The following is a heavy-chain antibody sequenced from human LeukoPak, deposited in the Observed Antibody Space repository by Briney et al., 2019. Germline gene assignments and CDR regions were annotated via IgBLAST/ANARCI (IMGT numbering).Heavy chain of an antibody. CDR1: GYNFTSSW. Sequence: GESLKISCKGSGYNFTSSWISWVRQMPGKGLEWMGRIDPSDSYTNYSPSFQGHVTVSADKSASSAYLQWSSLKASDTAMYYCARLVGGTVDYWGQGTLVTVSS. J-gene: IGHJ4*02. D-gene: IGHD1-26*01. V-gene: IGHV5-10-1*01. CDR3: ARLVGGTVDY. CDR2: IDPSDSYT.